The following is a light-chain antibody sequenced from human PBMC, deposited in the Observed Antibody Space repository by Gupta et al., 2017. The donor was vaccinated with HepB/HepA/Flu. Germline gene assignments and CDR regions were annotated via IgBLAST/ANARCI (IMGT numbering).Light chain of an antibody. CDR3: QQYNNWPWT. J-gene: IGKJ1*01. CDR2: GAS. V-gene: IGKV3-15*01. CDR1: QSVSSN. Sequence: EIVMTQPPATLSVSPGERATLSCRASQSVSSNLAWYQQKPDQAPRLLIYGASTRATGIPARFSGSGSGTXFTLTIXSLQSEDFAVYYCQQYNNWPWTFGXGTKVEIK.